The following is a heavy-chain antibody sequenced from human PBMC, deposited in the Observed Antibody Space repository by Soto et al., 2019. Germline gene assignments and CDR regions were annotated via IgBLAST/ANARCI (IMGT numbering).Heavy chain of an antibody. Sequence: QVQLQESGPGLVKPSGTLSLTCDVSIGSLSSNNWWSWVRQPPGKGLDWIGEIYHSGAINYNPSLSSRLTISIDKSKNQFFLTLTSVTAADTAVYYCARDSSRKPTFGGVGDPDALDIWGQGTMVAVSS. CDR3: ARDSSRKPTFGGVGDPDALDI. CDR2: IYHSGAI. CDR1: IGSLSSNNW. J-gene: IGHJ3*02. V-gene: IGHV4-4*02. D-gene: IGHD3-16*01.